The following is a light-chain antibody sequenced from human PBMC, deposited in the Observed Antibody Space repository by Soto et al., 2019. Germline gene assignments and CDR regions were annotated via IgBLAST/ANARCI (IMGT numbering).Light chain of an antibody. CDR2: GAS. V-gene: IGKV3-15*01. Sequence: EIVMTQSPATLSVSPGERATLSCRASQSVSSNLAWYQQKPGQAPRLLIYGASTRATGIPARFSGSGSGTDFTLTISSLQSEDCAVYYCQQYKNWPQTFGQGTKLEIK. J-gene: IGKJ2*01. CDR1: QSVSSN. CDR3: QQYKNWPQT.